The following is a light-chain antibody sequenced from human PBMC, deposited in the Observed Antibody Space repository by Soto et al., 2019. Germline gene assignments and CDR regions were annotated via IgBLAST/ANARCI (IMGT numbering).Light chain of an antibody. Sequence: QSALTQPASVSGSHGQSITISCTGTSSDVGGYNYVSWYQQHPGKAPKLMIYDVSTRPSGVSNRFSGSKSGNTASLTISGLQAEDEADYYCSSYTGSSTVVFGGGTELTVL. J-gene: IGLJ2*01. CDR1: SSDVGGYNY. CDR3: SSYTGSSTVV. CDR2: DVS. V-gene: IGLV2-14*01.